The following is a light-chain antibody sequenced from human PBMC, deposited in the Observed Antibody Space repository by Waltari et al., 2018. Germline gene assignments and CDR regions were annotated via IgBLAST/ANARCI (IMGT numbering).Light chain of an antibody. CDR1: SSDIGFYNY. Sequence: QSALTQPASVSGSLGQSITISCTGTSSDIGFYNYVSWYQQHPGKAPKLMIYDVSERPSGVSNRFSGSKSGNTASLIISGLQADDEADYYYNSYTGNRSWVFGGGTKLTVL. CDR3: NSYTGNRSWV. V-gene: IGLV2-14*01. J-gene: IGLJ3*02. CDR2: DVS.